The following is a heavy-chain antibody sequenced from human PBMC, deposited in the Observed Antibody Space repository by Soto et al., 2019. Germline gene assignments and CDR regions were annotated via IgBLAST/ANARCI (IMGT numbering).Heavy chain of an antibody. Sequence: GGSLRLSCAASGFTFSSYAMSWVRQAPGKGLEWVSAISGSGGSTYYADSVKGRFTISRDNSKNTLYLQMNSLRAEDTAVYYCAKFGDCSSTSCHLYYYYYMDVWGKGTTVTVSS. CDR2: ISGSGGST. CDR3: AKFGDCSSTSCHLYYYYYMDV. V-gene: IGHV3-23*01. D-gene: IGHD2-2*01. CDR1: GFTFSSYA. J-gene: IGHJ6*03.